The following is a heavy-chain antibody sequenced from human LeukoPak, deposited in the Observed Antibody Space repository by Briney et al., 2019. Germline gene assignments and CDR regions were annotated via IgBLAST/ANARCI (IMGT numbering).Heavy chain of an antibody. V-gene: IGHV4-59*12. CDR2: IYHSGST. CDR1: SGSISSNN. J-gene: IGHJ1*01. CDR3: ARVGALRGVIRD. Sequence: SETLSLTCSVCSGSISSNNWSWMGHPPGQRLVWIGYIYHSGSTNYNPSLKSRVTISADKSKNQFSLKLSFVTAADTAVYYCARVGALRGVIRDWGQGTLVTVSS. D-gene: IGHD3-10*01.